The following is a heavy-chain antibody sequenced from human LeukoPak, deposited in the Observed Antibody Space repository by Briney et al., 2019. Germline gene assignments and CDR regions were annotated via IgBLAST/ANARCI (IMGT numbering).Heavy chain of an antibody. Sequence: ESLKISCKGSGYSFTSYWIGWVRQMPGKGLEWMGIIYPGDSDTRYSPSFQGQVTISADKSISTAYLQWSSLKASDTAMYYCARRAPYCSSTSCYSRSGYWFDPWGQGALVTVSS. CDR3: ARRAPYCSSTSCYSRSGYWFDP. V-gene: IGHV5-51*01. J-gene: IGHJ5*02. CDR1: GYSFTSYW. D-gene: IGHD2-2*01. CDR2: IYPGDSDT.